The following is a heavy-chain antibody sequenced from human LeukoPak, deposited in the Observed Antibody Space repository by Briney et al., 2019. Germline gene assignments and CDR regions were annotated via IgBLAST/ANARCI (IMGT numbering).Heavy chain of an antibody. D-gene: IGHD4-17*01. CDR3: AGHTVTTALDFDY. V-gene: IGHV3-30*03. J-gene: IGHJ4*02. Sequence: GGSLRLSCAASGFTFSSYGMHWVRQAPGKGLEWVAVISYDGSNKYYADSVKGRFTISRDNSKNTLYLQMNSLRAEDTAVYYCAGHTVTTALDFDYWGQGTLVTVSS. CDR1: GFTFSSYG. CDR2: ISYDGSNK.